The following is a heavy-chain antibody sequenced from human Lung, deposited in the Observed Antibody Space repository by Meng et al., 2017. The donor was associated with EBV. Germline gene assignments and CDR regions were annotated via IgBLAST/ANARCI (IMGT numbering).Heavy chain of an antibody. CDR3: ASLYGDSSVWYMDL. CDR2: IYYSGST. Sequence: QVQLVEAAPVLGRPSQPLSLTVSVSCGSISSGNHYWRWNRQHPGKGLEYIGYIYYSGSTYYNPSLKSRVIISVDTSKNQFSLRLNSVTAADTAVYYCASLYGDSSVWYMDLWGRGTLVTVSS. D-gene: IGHD4-17*01. J-gene: IGHJ2*01. V-gene: IGHV4-31*03. CDR1: CGSISSGNHY.